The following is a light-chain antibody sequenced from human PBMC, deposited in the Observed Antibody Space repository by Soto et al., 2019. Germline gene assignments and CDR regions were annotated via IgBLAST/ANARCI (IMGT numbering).Light chain of an antibody. CDR3: QQYNNWPPYT. Sequence: EIVMTQSPVTLSASPGESATLSCRASQSVSSNLAWYQQKPGQAPRLLIYGASTRATGIPARFSGSGSGTEFTLTISSLQSEDFAVYYCQQYNNWPPYTFGQGTKLEIK. J-gene: IGKJ2*01. V-gene: IGKV3-15*01. CDR2: GAS. CDR1: QSVSSN.